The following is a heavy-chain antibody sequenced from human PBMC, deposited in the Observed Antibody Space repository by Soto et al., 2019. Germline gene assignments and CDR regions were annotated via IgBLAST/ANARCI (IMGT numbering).Heavy chain of an antibody. Sequence: QVQLVESGGGVVQPGRSLRLSCAASGFTFSSYAMHWVRQAPGKGLEWVAVISYDGSNKYYADSVKGRFTISRDNSKNTLYLQMNSLRAEDTAVYYCARTYSSSPRGWGQGTTVTVSS. CDR3: ARTYSSSPRG. CDR1: GFTFSSYA. CDR2: ISYDGSNK. V-gene: IGHV3-30-3*01. J-gene: IGHJ6*02. D-gene: IGHD6-6*01.